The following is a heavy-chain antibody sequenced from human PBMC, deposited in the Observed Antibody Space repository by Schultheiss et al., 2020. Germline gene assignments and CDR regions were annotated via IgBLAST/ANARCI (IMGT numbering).Heavy chain of an antibody. V-gene: IGHV3-20*04. J-gene: IGHJ5*02. CDR1: GFTFDDYA. Sequence: GESLKISCAASGFTFDDYAMHWVRQAPGKGLEWVSGINWNGGSTGYADSVKGRFTISRDNSKNTLYLQMGSLRAEDMAVYYCARVHKDSSGYDNWFDPWGQGTLVTVSS. CDR2: INWNGGST. D-gene: IGHD3-22*01. CDR3: ARVHKDSSGYDNWFDP.